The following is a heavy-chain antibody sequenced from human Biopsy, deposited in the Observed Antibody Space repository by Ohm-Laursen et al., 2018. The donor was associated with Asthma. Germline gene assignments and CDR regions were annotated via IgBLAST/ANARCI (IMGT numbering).Heavy chain of an antibody. J-gene: IGHJ4*02. CDR1: GFTVSRDH. CDR2: IYSGGTS. D-gene: IGHD6-19*01. CDR3: ARGDSSGWSHYYFDY. Sequence: SLRLSCAASGFTVSRDHMFWVRQAPGKGLEWVSVIYSGGTSHTADPVRGRFTISRDFSKNTLHLQMHSLRVEDTAVYCCARGDSSGWSHYYFDYWGQGTLVTVSS. V-gene: IGHV3-53*01.